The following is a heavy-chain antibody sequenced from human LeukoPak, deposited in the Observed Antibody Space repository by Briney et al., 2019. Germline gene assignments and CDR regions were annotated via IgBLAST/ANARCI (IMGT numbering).Heavy chain of an antibody. Sequence: GGSLRLSCAASGFTFSSYGMHWVRQAPGKGLEWVAVISYDGSNRYYADSVKGRFTISRDNSKNTLYLQMNSLRAEDTAVYYCAKDDPPIAGAFDIWGQGTMVTVSS. V-gene: IGHV3-30*18. CDR3: AKDDPPIAGAFDI. CDR1: GFTFSSYG. J-gene: IGHJ3*02. CDR2: ISYDGSNR. D-gene: IGHD6-13*01.